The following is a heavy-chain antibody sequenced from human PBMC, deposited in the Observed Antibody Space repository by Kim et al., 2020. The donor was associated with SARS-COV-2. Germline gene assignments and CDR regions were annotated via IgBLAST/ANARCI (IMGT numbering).Heavy chain of an antibody. CDR2: IYYSGST. J-gene: IGHJ4*02. Sequence: SETLSLTCTVSGGSISSGGYYWSWIRQHPGKGLEWIGYIYYSGSTYYNPSLKSRVTISVDTSKNQFSLKLSSVTAADTAVYYCARGPPQWLGYYFDYWGQGTLVTVSS. CDR1: GGSISSGGYY. V-gene: IGHV4-31*03. D-gene: IGHD6-19*01. CDR3: ARGPPQWLGYYFDY.